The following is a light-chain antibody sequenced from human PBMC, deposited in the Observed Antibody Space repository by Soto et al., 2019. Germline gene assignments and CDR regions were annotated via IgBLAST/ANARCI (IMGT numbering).Light chain of an antibody. V-gene: IGLV1-51*01. CDR1: SSNIWGNS. J-gene: IGLJ1*01. CDR3: GSWDSSLSAYV. CDR2: DDN. Sequence: QSVLTQPPSVSAAPGQKVTISCPGSSSNIWGNSVSWYQQLPGTAPKLLIYDDNKRPSGIPDRFSGSKSGTSATLGITGFQTGDEADYYCGSWDSSLSAYVFGTGTKVTVL.